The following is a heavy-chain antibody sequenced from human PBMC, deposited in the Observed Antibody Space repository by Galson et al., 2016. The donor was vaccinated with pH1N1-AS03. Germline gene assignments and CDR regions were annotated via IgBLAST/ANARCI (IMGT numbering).Heavy chain of an antibody. CDR3: ARDRGSGYDLFDYYYGIDV. CDR2: INAGNGNT. J-gene: IGHJ6*02. D-gene: IGHD5-12*01. Sequence: ASGYTFTSYAMHWVRQAPGQRLEWMGWINAGNGNTKYSQKFQGRVTITRDTSASTAYMELSSLRSEDTAVYYCARDRGSGYDLFDYYYGIDVWGQGTTVTVSS. V-gene: IGHV1-3*01. CDR1: GYTFTSYA.